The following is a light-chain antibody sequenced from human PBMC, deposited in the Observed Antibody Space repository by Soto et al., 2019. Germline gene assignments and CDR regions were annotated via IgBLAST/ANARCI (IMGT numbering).Light chain of an antibody. V-gene: IGKV3-15*01. J-gene: IGKJ4*01. CDR2: GAS. CDR3: HQYSDWPLS. Sequence: EIVLTQSPATLSVSPGERDILSCRASQSVRSNLAWYQQKPGQAPRLLIYGASTGATDIPARFSGSGSETEFTLTINSLQSDDFAVYYCHQYSDWPLSFGGGTKV. CDR1: QSVRSN.